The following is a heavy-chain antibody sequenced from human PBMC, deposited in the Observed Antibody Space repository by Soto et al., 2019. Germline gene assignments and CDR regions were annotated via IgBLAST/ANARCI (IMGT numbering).Heavy chain of an antibody. J-gene: IGHJ2*01. CDR1: GFTFDDYA. D-gene: IGHD2-15*01. CDR3: AKATLDIVVVVAAQAPDYWYSDL. CDR2: ISWNSGSI. V-gene: IGHV3-9*01. Sequence: AGGSLRLSCAASGFTFDDYAMHWVRQAPGKGLEWVSGISWNSGSIGYADSVKGRFTISRDNAKNSLYLQMNSLRAEDTALYYCAKATLDIVVVVAAQAPDYWYSDLWGRGTLVTVSS.